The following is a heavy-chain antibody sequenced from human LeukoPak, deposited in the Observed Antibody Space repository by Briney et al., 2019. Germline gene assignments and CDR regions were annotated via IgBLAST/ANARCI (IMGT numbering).Heavy chain of an antibody. V-gene: IGHV5-51*01. CDR2: IYPDDSET. CDR1: GYSFSDYW. J-gene: IGHJ4*02. Sequence: GEPLKISCKASGYSFSDYWIGWVRHMPGKGLEWMTIIYPDDSETRYSPSLQGQVTISADKSISTAYLQWSSLKASDTAMYYCARRRDLYSGSYYPFDYWGQGTLVTVSS. CDR3: ARRRDLYSGSYYPFDY. D-gene: IGHD1-26*01.